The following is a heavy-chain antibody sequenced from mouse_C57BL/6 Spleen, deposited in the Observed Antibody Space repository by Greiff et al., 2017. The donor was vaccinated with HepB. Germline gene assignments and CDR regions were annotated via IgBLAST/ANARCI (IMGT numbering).Heavy chain of an antibody. J-gene: IGHJ3*01. Sequence: EVQVVESGAELVRPGASVKLSCTASGFNIKDDYMHWVKQRPEQGLEWIGWIDPENGDTEYASKFQGKATITADTSSNTAYLQLSSLTSEDTAVYYCTTPLSTMVTTEFAYWGQGTLVTVSA. CDR1: GFNIKDDY. V-gene: IGHV14-4*01. CDR2: IDPENGDT. D-gene: IGHD2-2*01. CDR3: TTPLSTMVTTEFAY.